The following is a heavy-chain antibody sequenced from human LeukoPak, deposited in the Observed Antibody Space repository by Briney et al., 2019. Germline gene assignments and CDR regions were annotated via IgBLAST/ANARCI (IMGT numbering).Heavy chain of an antibody. CDR2: TYYRSKWYN. D-gene: IGHD5-24*01. J-gene: IGHJ5*02. V-gene: IGHV6-1*01. Sequence: SQTLSLICAISGDRVSSNSAAWNWIRQSPSRGLEWLGRTYYRSKWYNDYAVSVKSRITINPDTSKNQFSLQLSSVTPEDTAVYYCARQNNTYHHYNLGWFDPWGQGTLVTVSS. CDR1: GDRVSSNSAA. CDR3: ARQNNTYHHYNLGWFDP.